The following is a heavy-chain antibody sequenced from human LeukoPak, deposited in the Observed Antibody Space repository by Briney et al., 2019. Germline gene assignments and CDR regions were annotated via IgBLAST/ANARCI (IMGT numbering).Heavy chain of an antibody. Sequence: PGGSLSLSCAASGFPVSSTYMSWVRQAPGKGLEGVSIIYSAGSTYYADSVKGRFTISRDNSKNTLYLQMNSLGAEDTAVYYCAKGHCTNGICWLDWGQGTLVTVSS. CDR2: IYSAGST. V-gene: IGHV3-53*01. CDR3: AKGHCTNGICWLD. CDR1: GFPVSSTY. J-gene: IGHJ4*02. D-gene: IGHD2-8*01.